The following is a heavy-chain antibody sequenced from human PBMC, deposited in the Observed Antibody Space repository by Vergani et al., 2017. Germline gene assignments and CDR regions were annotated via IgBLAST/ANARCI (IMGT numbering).Heavy chain of an antibody. Sequence: EVQLVESGGDLVQPGGSLRLSCAASGFTFRSYSMNWVRQAPGKGLEWVSSISSSSSYIYYADSVKGRFTISRDNAKNSLYLQRNSLRAEDTAVYYCAAGADYDFWSGYPIIYGMDVWGQGTTVTVSS. CDR3: AAGADYDFWSGYPIIYGMDV. J-gene: IGHJ6*02. D-gene: IGHD3-3*01. CDR1: GFTFRSYS. V-gene: IGHV3-21*01. CDR2: ISSSSSYI.